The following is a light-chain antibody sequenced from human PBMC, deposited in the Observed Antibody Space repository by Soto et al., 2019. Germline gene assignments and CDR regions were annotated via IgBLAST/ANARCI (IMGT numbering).Light chain of an antibody. J-gene: IGLJ1*01. CDR3: TSYTSSFTYV. CDR1: SSDVGGYNF. Sequence: QSALTQPASVSGSPGQSITISCTGTSSDVGGYNFFSWYQHHPGKAPKLIIYDVSNRPSGVSNRFSGSKSGNTASLTISGLQAEDEADYYCTSYTSSFTYVFGTGTKLTVL. V-gene: IGLV2-14*03. CDR2: DVS.